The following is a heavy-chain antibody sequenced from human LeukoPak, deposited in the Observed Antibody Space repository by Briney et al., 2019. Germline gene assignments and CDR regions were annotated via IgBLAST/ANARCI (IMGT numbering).Heavy chain of an antibody. CDR2: IYYGVST. CDR3: ARLLADNWFDP. Sequence: TSETLSLTCTVSGGSISSYYWSWIRQPPGKGLEWIGYIYYGVSTNYNPSLKSRVTISLDTSKKQISLKWRSVTAADTAIYYCARLLADNWFDPWGQGTLVTVSS. D-gene: IGHD6-13*01. V-gene: IGHV4-59*08. CDR1: GGSISSYY. J-gene: IGHJ5*02.